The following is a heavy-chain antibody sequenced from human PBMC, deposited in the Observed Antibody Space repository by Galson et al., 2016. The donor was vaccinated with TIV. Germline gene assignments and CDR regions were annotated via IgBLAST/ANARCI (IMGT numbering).Heavy chain of an antibody. J-gene: IGHJ3*02. CDR1: GFSLSTSGVA. CDR2: IYWDDDK. Sequence: PALVKPTQTLTLTCTFSGFSLSTSGVAVGWIRQPPGKALEWLALIYWDDDKRYRPSLKSRLTITKDTPKNQVLLTVTNLDPEDTATYYCAHRRSVASAVLDAFDIWGPATVVTVSS. CDR3: AHRRSVASAVLDAFDI. V-gene: IGHV2-5*02. D-gene: IGHD2-2*01.